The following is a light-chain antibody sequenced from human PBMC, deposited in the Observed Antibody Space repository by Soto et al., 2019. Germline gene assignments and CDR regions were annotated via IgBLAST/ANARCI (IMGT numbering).Light chain of an antibody. CDR1: KLGDKY. CDR2: QDN. V-gene: IGLV3-1*01. J-gene: IGLJ2*01. CDR3: QAWGSSTVV. Sequence: SYELTQPPSVSVSPGQTASITCSGDKLGDKYACWYQQKPGQSPVLVIYQDNKRPSGIPERFSGSNSGNTATLTIRGTQAMDEGDYYCQAWGSSTVVFGGGTKLTVL.